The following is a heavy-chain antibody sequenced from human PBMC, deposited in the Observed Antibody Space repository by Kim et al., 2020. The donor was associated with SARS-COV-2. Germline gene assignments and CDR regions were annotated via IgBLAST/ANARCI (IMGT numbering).Heavy chain of an antibody. CDR3: ARALLWFGELSNLGHDAFGI. V-gene: IGHV3-48*02. J-gene: IGHJ3*02. CDR2: ISSSSSTI. CDR1: GFTFSSYS. D-gene: IGHD3-10*01. Sequence: GGSLRLSCAASGFTFSSYSMNWVRQAPGKGLEWVSYISSSSSTIYYADSVKGRFTISRDNAKNSLYLQMNSLRDEDTAVYYCARALLWFGELSNLGHDAFGIWGQGTMVTVSS.